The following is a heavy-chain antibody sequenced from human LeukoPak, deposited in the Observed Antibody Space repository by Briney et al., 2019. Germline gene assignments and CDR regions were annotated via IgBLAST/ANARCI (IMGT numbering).Heavy chain of an antibody. CDR2: ISSSSTYI. V-gene: IGHV3-21*01. CDR1: GFTFSTYY. J-gene: IGHJ3*02. CDR3: ARESYYYDSSGYYYGSHAFDI. D-gene: IGHD3-22*01. Sequence: GGSLRLSCAASGFTFSTYYMTWVRQAPGKGLEWVSSISSSSTYIHYADSLKGRFTISRDNAKNSLFLQMNSLRAEDTAVYYCARESYYYDSSGYYYGSHAFDIWGQGTMVTVSS.